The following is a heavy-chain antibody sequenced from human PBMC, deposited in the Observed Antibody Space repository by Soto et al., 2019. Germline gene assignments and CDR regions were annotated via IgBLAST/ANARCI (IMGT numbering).Heavy chain of an antibody. D-gene: IGHD3-22*01. CDR3: ARDRHYYDSSGYYDAEYFQH. CDR2: ISSSSSTI. V-gene: IGHV3-48*02. CDR1: GFTFSSYS. J-gene: IGHJ1*01. Sequence: GGSLRLSCAASGFTFSSYSMNWVRQAPGKGLEWVSYISSSSSTIYYADSVKGRFTISRDNAKNSLYLQMNSLRDEDTAVYYGARDRHYYDSSGYYDAEYFQHWGQGTLVTVSS.